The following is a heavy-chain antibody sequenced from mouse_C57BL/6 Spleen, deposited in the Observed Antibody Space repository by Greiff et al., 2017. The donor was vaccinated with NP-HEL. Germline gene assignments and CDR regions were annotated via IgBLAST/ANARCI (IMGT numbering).Heavy chain of an antibody. Sequence: EVQLQQSGPELVKPGASVKMSCKASGYTFTDYYMHWVKQSHGKSLEWIGYIYPNNGGNGYNQKFKGKATLTVDKSSSTVYLELRSLTSEDSAVYNCARVDYGSLYYFDNGGQGTTLTVSS. CDR1: GYTFTDYY. CDR2: IYPNNGGN. D-gene: IGHD2-2*01. J-gene: IGHJ2*01. CDR3: ARVDYGSLYYFDN. V-gene: IGHV1-34*01.